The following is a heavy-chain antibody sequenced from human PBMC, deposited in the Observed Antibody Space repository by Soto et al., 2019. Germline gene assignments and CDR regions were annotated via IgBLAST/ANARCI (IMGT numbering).Heavy chain of an antibody. CDR3: ARGGGSYYIAY. CDR2: IYHSGTT. J-gene: IGHJ4*02. D-gene: IGHD1-26*01. Sequence: QVQLQESGPGLVKPSETLSLTCTVSGGSVSSGSYSWSWMRQPPGKGLEWIGYIYHSGTTNYNPSHKSRVTISVDTSKNQCSLKLSSVTAADTAVYSCARGGGSYYIAYWGQGTLVTVSS. V-gene: IGHV4-61*01. CDR1: GGSVSSGSYS.